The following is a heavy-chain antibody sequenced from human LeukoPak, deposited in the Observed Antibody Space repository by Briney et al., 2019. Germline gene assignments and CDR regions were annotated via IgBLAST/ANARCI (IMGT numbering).Heavy chain of an antibody. D-gene: IGHD6-19*01. CDR1: GCTFTGYY. Sequence: GASVKVSCQASGCTFTGYYMHWVRQAPGQGLEWMGWINPNSGGTNYAQKFQGRVTMTRDTSISTAYMELSRMRSDDTAGYYCARGSAGGFDYWGQGTLVTVSS. V-gene: IGHV1-2*02. CDR3: ARGSAGGFDY. J-gene: IGHJ4*02. CDR2: INPNSGGT.